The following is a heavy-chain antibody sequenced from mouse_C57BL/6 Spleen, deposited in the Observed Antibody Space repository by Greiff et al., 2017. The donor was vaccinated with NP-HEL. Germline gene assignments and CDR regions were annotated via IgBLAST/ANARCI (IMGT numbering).Heavy chain of an antibody. D-gene: IGHD1-1*01. CDR1: GYTFTDYY. J-gene: IGHJ3*01. V-gene: IGHV1-26*01. CDR3: ARPYYYGSSYVAY. CDR2: INPNNGGT. Sequence: VQLQQSGPELVKPGASVKISCKASGYTFTDYYMNWVKQSHGKSLEWIGDINPNNGGTSYNQKFKGKATLTVDKSSSTAYMELRSLTSEDSAVYYCARPYYYGSSYVAYWGQGTLVTVSA.